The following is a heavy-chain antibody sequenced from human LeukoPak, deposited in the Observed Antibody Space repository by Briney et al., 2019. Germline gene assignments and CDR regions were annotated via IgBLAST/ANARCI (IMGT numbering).Heavy chain of an antibody. D-gene: IGHD2-2*01. V-gene: IGHV1-18*01. CDR1: GYTFTSYG. Sequence: ASVKVSCKASGYTFTSYGISWVRQAPGQGLEWMGCISAYNGNTNYAQKLQGRVTMTTDTSTSTAYMELRSLRSDDTAVYYCARKYCSSTSCSDELDDYWGQGTLVTVSS. CDR2: ISAYNGNT. CDR3: ARKYCSSTSCSDELDDY. J-gene: IGHJ4*02.